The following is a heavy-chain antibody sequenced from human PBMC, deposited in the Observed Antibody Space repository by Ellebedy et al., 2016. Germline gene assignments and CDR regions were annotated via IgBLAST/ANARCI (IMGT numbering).Heavy chain of an antibody. CDR2: IYYSGST. Sequence: SETLSLTCSVSGASIRSYYWSWIRQPPGKGLEWIGYIYYSGSTNYNPSLKSRVTISVDTSKNQFSLRLSSVTAADTAVYYCARGLLYYDFWSGYYKGAGDYYYGMDVWGQGTTVTVSS. D-gene: IGHD3-3*01. CDR1: GASIRSYY. CDR3: ARGLLYYDFWSGYYKGAGDYYYGMDV. J-gene: IGHJ6*02. V-gene: IGHV4-59*01.